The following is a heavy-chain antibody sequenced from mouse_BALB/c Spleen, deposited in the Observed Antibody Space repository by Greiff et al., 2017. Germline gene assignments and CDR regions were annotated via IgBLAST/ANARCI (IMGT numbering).Heavy chain of an antibody. V-gene: IGHV5-17*02. Sequence: EVQRVESGGGLVQPGGSRKLSCAASGFTFSSFGMHWVRQAPEKGLEWVAYISSGSSTIYYADTVKGRFTISRDNPKNTLFLQMTSLRSEDTAMYYCARSRYRGPGYWGQGTTLTVSS. CDR2: ISSGSSTI. CDR1: GFTFSSFG. D-gene: IGHD1-1*01. J-gene: IGHJ2*01. CDR3: ARSRYRGPGY.